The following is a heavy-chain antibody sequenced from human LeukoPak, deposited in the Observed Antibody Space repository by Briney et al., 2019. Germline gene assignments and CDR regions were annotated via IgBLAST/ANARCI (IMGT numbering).Heavy chain of an antibody. CDR1: GFTFATSA. CDR2: IVVASGHT. CDR3: AATSTVTTGGTYYGMDV. J-gene: IGHJ6*02. V-gene: IGHV1-58*01. Sequence: SVKVSCKASGFTFATSAVQWVRQARGQRLEWIGWIVVASGHTNYAQRFRERVTIIRDMSTSTAYMDLSSLRSEDTAVYYCAATSTVTTGGTYYGMDVWGQGTTVTVSS. D-gene: IGHD4-17*01.